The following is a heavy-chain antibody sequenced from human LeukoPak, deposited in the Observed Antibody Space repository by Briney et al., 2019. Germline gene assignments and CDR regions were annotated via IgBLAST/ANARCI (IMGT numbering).Heavy chain of an antibody. V-gene: IGHV4-59*01. CDR3: ARIGPDGYTLDY. CDR1: GGSISTFY. Sequence: SETLSLTCNVSGGSISTFYWSWIRQPPGKRLEWIGYIYYSGSTTYNPSLKSRVTISADTSKNQFSLKLSSVTTTDTAVYYCARIGPDGYTLDYWGQGTLVTVSS. D-gene: IGHD5-24*01. J-gene: IGHJ4*02. CDR2: IYYSGST.